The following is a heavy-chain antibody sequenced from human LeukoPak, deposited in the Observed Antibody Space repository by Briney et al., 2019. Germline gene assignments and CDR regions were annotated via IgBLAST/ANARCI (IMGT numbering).Heavy chain of an antibody. CDR3: GRHMYPWKYPDAPDV. Sequence: GGSLRLSCAASGFTFSTYTMHWVRQAPGKGLEWVAVISYNGNNKYYADSVKGRFTISRDNSKNTLHLQMNSLRPEDTAVYYCGRHMYPWKYPDAPDVWGQGTMVTVSS. D-gene: IGHD1-7*01. CDR2: ISYNGNNK. J-gene: IGHJ3*01. CDR1: GFTFSTYT. V-gene: IGHV3-30*03.